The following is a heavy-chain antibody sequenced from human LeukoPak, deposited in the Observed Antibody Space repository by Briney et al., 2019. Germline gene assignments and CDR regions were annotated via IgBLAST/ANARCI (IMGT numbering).Heavy chain of an antibody. J-gene: IGHJ4*02. CDR1: GFTFSSYW. D-gene: IGHD3-22*01. Sequence: GGSLRLSYAASGFTFSSYWMSWVRQAPGKGLEWVANIKQDGSEKYYVDSVKGRFTISRDNAKNSLYLQMNSLRAEDTAVYYCARVGSGQTYYYDSSGYYYPETTYYFDYWGQGTLVTVSS. V-gene: IGHV3-7*01. CDR2: IKQDGSEK. CDR3: ARVGSGQTYYYDSSGYYYPETTYYFDY.